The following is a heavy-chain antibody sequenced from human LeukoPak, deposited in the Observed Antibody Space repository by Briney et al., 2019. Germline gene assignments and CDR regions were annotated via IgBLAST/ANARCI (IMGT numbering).Heavy chain of an antibody. V-gene: IGHV5-51*01. CDR2: VYPGDSDT. CDR1: GYSFTNYY. D-gene: IGHD3-10*01. J-gene: IGHJ6*02. CDR3: ARHSGSGSPFYNYGMDV. Sequence: GESLKISCKASGYSFTNYYIAWVRPMPGKGLEWMGIVYPGDSDTRYSPSFQGQVTISADKSISTTSLQWSSLKASDTAMYYCARHSGSGSPFYNYGMDVWGQGTTVTVSS.